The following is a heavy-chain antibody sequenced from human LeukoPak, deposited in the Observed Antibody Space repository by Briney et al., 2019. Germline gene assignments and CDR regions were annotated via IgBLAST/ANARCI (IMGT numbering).Heavy chain of an antibody. CDR2: INCSGGTT. V-gene: IGHV3-23*01. D-gene: IGHD3-10*01. CDR1: GCTISSYG. J-gene: IGHJ3*01. CDR3: PKDLLAWGENGSAKTSSLHF. Sequence: GTLRLTCAASGCTISSYGLHWLRQAPGKGLEWVSAINCSGGTTYYADPVKGRFTISSHNTNNTLHLQMNSQRAEHLTLYFCPKDLLAWGENGSAKTSSLHFWRQGTMVIVSS.